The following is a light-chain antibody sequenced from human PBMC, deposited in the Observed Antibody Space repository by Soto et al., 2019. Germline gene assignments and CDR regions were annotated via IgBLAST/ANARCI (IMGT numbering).Light chain of an antibody. J-gene: IGLJ1*01. V-gene: IGLV2-23*01. CDR2: EGS. CDR3: FSYAGSNPYV. CDR1: SSDVGSYDL. Sequence: QSALTQPASVSGSPGQSITISCTGTSSDVGSYDLVSWYQQHPVKAPKLIIYEGSKRPSGVSNRFSGSKSGNTPSLTISGLQAEDEADYYCFSYAGSNPYVFGTGTKLTVL.